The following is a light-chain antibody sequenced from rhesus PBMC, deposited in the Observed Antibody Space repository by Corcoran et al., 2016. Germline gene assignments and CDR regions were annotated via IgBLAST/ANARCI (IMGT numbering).Light chain of an antibody. CDR3: QHSYGTPYR. J-gene: IGKJ2*01. V-gene: IGKV1-74*01. CDR2: KAS. Sequence: DIQMTQSPSSLSASVGDRVTITCRASENVNNYLHWYKQKTGKAPNLLIYKASTLQRGVPSRITGSGSGTGVNLTISSLQPEDCATYYCQHSYGTPYRFGQGTKVEIK. CDR1: ENVNNY.